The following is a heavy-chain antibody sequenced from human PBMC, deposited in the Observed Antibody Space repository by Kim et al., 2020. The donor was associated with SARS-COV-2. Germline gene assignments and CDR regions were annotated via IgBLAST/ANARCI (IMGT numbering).Heavy chain of an antibody. CDR1: GFTFDDYA. D-gene: IGHD6-19*01. CDR3: AKDIASSGWNGAADY. Sequence: GGSLRLSCAASGFTFDDYAMHWVRQAPGKGLEWVSGICWNSGSIGYADSVKGRFTISRDNAKNSLYLQMNSLRAEDTALYYCAKDIASSGWNGAADYWGQGTLVTVSS. J-gene: IGHJ4*02. CDR2: ICWNSGSI. V-gene: IGHV3-9*01.